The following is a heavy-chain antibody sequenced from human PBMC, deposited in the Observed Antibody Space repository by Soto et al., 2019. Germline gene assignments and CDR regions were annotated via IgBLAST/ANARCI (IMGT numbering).Heavy chain of an antibody. Sequence: ASVKVSCKASGYTFPKYDITWVRQAPGQGLEWMGRISAYNGNTDYAQKLQGRVTMTTDTSTNTAYMELRRLRSDDTAVYYCARDRTPQDEMDVWGQGTTVTGSS. V-gene: IGHV1-18*01. J-gene: IGHJ6*02. CDR3: ARDRTPQDEMDV. CDR2: ISAYNGNT. CDR1: GYTFPKYD.